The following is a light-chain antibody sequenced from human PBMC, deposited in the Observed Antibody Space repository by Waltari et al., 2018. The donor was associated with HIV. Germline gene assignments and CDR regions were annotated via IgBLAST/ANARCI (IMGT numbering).Light chain of an antibody. J-gene: IGLJ3*02. CDR3: QVWDSETDHWV. V-gene: IGLV3-21*04. CDR2: YDN. Sequence: YVLPQPPSVPEAPGKTARITCGGNEIGIKSVHWYQQKPGQAPVQVIYYDNDRPSGIPERCSGSNSGNTATLTISRVEAGDEADYFCQVWDSETDHWVFGGGTKLTVL. CDR1: EIGIKS.